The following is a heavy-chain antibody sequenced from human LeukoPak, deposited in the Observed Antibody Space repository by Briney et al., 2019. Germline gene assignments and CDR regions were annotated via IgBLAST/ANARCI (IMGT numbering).Heavy chain of an antibody. V-gene: IGHV4-59*08. CDR2: IYYSGST. J-gene: IGHJ3*02. CDR3: ARGNTMVRADAFDI. D-gene: IGHD3-10*01. CDR1: GGSISSYY. Sequence: SETLSLTCTVSGGSISSYYWSWIRQPPGKGLEWIGYIYYSGSTYNNPSLKSRVTISVDTSKNQFSLKLSSVTAADTAVYYCARGNTMVRADAFDIWGQGTVVTVSS.